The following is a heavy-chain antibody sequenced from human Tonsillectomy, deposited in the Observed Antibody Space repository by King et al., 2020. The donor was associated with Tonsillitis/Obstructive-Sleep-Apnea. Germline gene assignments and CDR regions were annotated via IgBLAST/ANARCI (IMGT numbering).Heavy chain of an antibody. CDR1: GFTFSSYA. CDR2: ISYDGSNK. D-gene: IGHD6-6*01. Sequence: QVQLVESGGGVVQPGRSLRLSCAASGFTFSSYAMHWVRQAPGKGLEWEAVISYDGSNKYYADSVKGRFTISRDNSKNTLYLQMNSLRAEDTAVYYCARDMVLYSSSDYFDYWGQGTLVTVSS. V-gene: IGHV3-30*04. CDR3: ARDMVLYSSSDYFDY. J-gene: IGHJ4*02.